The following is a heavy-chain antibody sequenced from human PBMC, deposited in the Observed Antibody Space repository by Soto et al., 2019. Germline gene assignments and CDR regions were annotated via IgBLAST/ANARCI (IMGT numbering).Heavy chain of an antibody. CDR2: IYYNGNT. CDR3: TRANWYSEY. J-gene: IGHJ4*02. D-gene: IGHD7-27*01. CDR1: GGSISNHY. Sequence: QVQLQESGPGLVKPSETLSLTCTVSGGSISNHYWSWIRQPPGKGLEWIGYIYYNGNTNYNPSLKSRVTMSGHTSKDQISLKLGTVTAADTAVYYCTRANWYSEYWGQGTLVIVSS. V-gene: IGHV4-59*11.